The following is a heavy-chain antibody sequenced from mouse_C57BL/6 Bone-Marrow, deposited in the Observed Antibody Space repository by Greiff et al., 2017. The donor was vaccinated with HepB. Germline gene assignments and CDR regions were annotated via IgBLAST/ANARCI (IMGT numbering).Heavy chain of an antibody. CDR3: ARVGDGGAMDD. Sequence: EVQVVESEGGLVQPGSSMKLSCTASGFTFSDYYMAWVRQVPEKGLEWVANINYDGSSTYYLDSLKSRFIISRDNAKNILYLQMSSLKSEDTATYYCARVGDGGAMDDWGQGTSVTVSS. CDR2: INYDGSST. CDR1: GFTFSDYY. J-gene: IGHJ4*01. V-gene: IGHV5-16*01. D-gene: IGHD2-3*01.